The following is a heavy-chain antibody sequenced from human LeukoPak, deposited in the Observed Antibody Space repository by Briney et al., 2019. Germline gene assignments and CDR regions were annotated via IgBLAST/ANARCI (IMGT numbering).Heavy chain of an antibody. CDR1: GGSISSGRYY. CDR3: ARAPSGYYDSSGYYLYYFDD. V-gene: IGHV4-61*02. CDR2: LYTSGST. J-gene: IGHJ4*02. D-gene: IGHD3-22*01. Sequence: SETLSLTCTVSGGSISSGRYYWSWIRQPAGKGLEWIGRLYTSGSTTYNPSLKSRVTISVDASKNQFSLKLSSVTAADTAVYYCARAPSGYYDSSGYYLYYFDDWGQGTLVTVS.